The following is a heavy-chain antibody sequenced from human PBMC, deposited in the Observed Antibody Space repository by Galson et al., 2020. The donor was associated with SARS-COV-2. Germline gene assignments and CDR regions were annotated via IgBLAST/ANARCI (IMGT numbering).Heavy chain of an antibody. Sequence: SETLSLTCAAYGGSFSGYYWSWIRQPPGKGLEWIGEINHSGSSNYNPSLKSRVTISVDTSKNQFSLKLSSVTAADTAVYYCARGRTVTTFYYYYGVDVWGQGTTVTVSS. CDR3: ARGRTVTTFYYYYGVDV. CDR1: GGSFSGYY. J-gene: IGHJ6*02. D-gene: IGHD4-17*01. V-gene: IGHV4-34*01. CDR2: INHSGSS.